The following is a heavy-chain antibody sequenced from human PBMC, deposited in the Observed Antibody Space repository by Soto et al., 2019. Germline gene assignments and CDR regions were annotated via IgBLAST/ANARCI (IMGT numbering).Heavy chain of an antibody. CDR3: ATFVVPASRPTDFDF. V-gene: IGHV4-39*01. CDR2: IYYSGTT. D-gene: IGHD2-21*02. J-gene: IGHJ4*02. Sequence: SETLSLTCPVSGGSISTSNYYWGWGRQPPGKGLDWIGNIYYSGTTYYNPSLKSRVTIPVDTSKNQFSLKLNSVTAADTAVYYCATFVVPASRPTDFDFWGPGTLVTVSS. CDR1: GGSISTSNYY.